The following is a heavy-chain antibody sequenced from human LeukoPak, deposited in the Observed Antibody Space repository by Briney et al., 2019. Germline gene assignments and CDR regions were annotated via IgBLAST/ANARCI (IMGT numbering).Heavy chain of an antibody. D-gene: IGHD4-4*01. J-gene: IGHJ5*02. Sequence: PSETLSLTCTVSGGSISSGDYYWSWIRQPPGKGLEWIGEINHSGSTNYNPSLKSRVTISVDTSKNQFSLKLSSVTAADTAVYYCARGRLSRKSDYSISERLTSRRFWFDPWGQGTLVTVSS. CDR3: ARGRLSRKSDYSISERLTSRRFWFDP. V-gene: IGHV4-39*07. CDR2: INHSGST. CDR1: GGSISSGDYY.